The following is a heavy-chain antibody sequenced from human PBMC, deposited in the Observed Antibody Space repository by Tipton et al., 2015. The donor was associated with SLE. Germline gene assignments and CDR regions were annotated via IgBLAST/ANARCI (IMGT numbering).Heavy chain of an antibody. Sequence: QSGPEVKKPGASVKVSCKASGYTFTSYGISWVRQAPGQGLEWMGWISAYNGNTNYAQKLQGRVTMTTDTSTSTAYMELSSLTSEDTAVYYCARTLGIYGTIYSYYYMDVWGNGTTVTVSS. CDR1: GYTFTSYG. CDR3: ARTLGIYGTIYSYYYMDV. CDR2: ISAYNGNT. J-gene: IGHJ6*03. D-gene: IGHD3-3*02. V-gene: IGHV1-18*01.